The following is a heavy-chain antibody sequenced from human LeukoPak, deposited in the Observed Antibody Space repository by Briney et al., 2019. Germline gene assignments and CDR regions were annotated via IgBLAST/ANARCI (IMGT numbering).Heavy chain of an antibody. D-gene: IGHD6-19*01. V-gene: IGHV3-13*01. Sequence: PGGSLRLSCAASGFTFSSYDMHWVRQATGKGLEWVSAIGTAGDTYYPGSVKGRVNISRDNSKNTIYLQMNSLTHDDTAMYYCAKDAYISGWRYNWFDPWGQGTLVTVSS. J-gene: IGHJ5*02. CDR3: AKDAYISGWRYNWFDP. CDR1: GFTFSSYD. CDR2: IGTAGDT.